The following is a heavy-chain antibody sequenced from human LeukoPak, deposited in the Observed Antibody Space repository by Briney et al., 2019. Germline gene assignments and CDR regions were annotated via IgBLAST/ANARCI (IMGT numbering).Heavy chain of an antibody. J-gene: IGHJ4*02. CDR1: GGSISSGNW. CDR2: IYHSGST. V-gene: IGHV4-4*02. D-gene: IGHD5-12*01. CDR3: WYSGYDSGFDY. Sequence: PSETLSLTCAVSGGSISSGNWWSWVRQPPGKGLEWIGEIYHSGSTNYNPSLKSRVTISVDKSKNQFSLNLSSMTAADTAVYYCWYSGYDSGFDYWGQGTLVTVSS.